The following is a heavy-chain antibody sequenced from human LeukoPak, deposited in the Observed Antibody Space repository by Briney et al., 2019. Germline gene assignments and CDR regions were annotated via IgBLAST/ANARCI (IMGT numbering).Heavy chain of an antibody. CDR3: ARDHVYSGSGRLDY. CDR1: GFTFSSYA. D-gene: IGHD3-10*01. V-gene: IGHV3-23*01. J-gene: IGHJ4*02. Sequence: PGGSLRLSCAASGFTFSSYAMSWVRQAPGKGLEWVSAISGSGGSTYYADSVKGRFTISRDNSNNTLYLQMNSLRAEDTAVYYCARDHVYSGSGRLDYWGQGSLVTVSS. CDR2: ISGSGGST.